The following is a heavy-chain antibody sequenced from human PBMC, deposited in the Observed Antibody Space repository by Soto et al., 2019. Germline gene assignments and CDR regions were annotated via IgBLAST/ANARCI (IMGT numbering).Heavy chain of an antibody. J-gene: IGHJ5*02. CDR1: GFTFSSYG. CDR2: IWYDGSNK. V-gene: IGHV3-33*01. D-gene: IGHD5-18*01. CDR3: SSNPGEMVTLYAFDP. Sequence: QVQLVESGGGVVKPGRSLRLSCAASGFTFSSYGMHWVRQAPGKGLEWVAVIWYDGSNKYYADSVKGRFTISRDNSKNTLYLQINSLSADDTAVYYCSSNPGEMVTLYAFDPWGQGTLVTVSS.